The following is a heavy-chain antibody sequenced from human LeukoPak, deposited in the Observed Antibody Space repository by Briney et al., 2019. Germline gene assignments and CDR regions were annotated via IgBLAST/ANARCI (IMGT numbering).Heavy chain of an antibody. J-gene: IGHJ4*02. D-gene: IGHD1-26*01. V-gene: IGHV3-21*01. CDR2: ISSSSSYI. CDR1: GFTFSSYS. CDR3: ARDMGVSGSYYFGYY. Sequence: RPGGSLRLSCAASGFTFSSYSMNWVRQAPGKGLEWVSSISSSSSYIYYADSVKGRFTISRDNAKNSLYLQMNSLRAEDTAVYYCARDMGVSGSYYFGYYWGQGTLVTVSS.